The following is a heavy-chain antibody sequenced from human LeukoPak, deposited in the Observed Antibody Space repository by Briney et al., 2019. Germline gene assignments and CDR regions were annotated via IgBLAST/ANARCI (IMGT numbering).Heavy chain of an antibody. CDR3: ARDSPYYDFWSAKPGSMDV. Sequence: ASVKVSRKASGYTFTGYYMHWVRQAPGQGLEWMGWINPNSGGTNYAQKFQGRVTMTRDTSISTAYMELSRLRSDDTAVYYCARDSPYYDFWSAKPGSMDVWGQGTTVTVSS. CDR1: GYTFTGYY. V-gene: IGHV1-2*02. D-gene: IGHD3-3*01. CDR2: INPNSGGT. J-gene: IGHJ6*02.